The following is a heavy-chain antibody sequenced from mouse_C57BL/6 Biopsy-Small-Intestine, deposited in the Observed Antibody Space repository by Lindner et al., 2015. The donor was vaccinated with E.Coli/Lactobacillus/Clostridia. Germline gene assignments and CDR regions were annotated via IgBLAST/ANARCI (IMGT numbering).Heavy chain of an antibody. CDR3: ARYGVVGYYFDY. Sequence: VQLQESGPGLAKPSQTLSLTCSVTGYSITSGYWNWIRKFPGNKLEYMGYISYSGSTYYNPSLKSRISITRDTSKNQYYLQLNSVTTEDTATYYCARYGVVGYYFDYWGQGTTLTVSS. V-gene: IGHV3-8*01. D-gene: IGHD1-1*01. J-gene: IGHJ2*01. CDR2: ISYSGST. CDR1: GYSITSGY.